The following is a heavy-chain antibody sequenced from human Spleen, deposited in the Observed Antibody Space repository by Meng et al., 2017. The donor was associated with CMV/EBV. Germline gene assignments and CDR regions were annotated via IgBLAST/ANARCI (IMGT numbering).Heavy chain of an antibody. CDR3: ARSGSGWLQWGNFDY. Sequence: SGYSFTTYYIHWVRQAPGHGLEWMGWISAYNGNTNYAQKLQGRVTMTTDTSTSTAYMELRSLRSDDTAVYYCARSGSGWLQWGNFDYWGQGTLVTVSS. CDR1: GYSFTTYY. V-gene: IGHV1-18*04. J-gene: IGHJ4*02. D-gene: IGHD5-24*01. CDR2: ISAYNGNT.